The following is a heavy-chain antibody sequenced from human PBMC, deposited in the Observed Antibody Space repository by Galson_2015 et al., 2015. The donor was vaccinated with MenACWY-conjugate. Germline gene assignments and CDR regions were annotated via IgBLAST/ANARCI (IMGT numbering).Heavy chain of an antibody. D-gene: IGHD2-15*01. CDR2: ISSNGGST. CDR1: GFTFSSYA. Sequence: SLRLSCAASGFTFSSYAMHWVRQAPGKGLEYVSAISSNGGSTYYADSVKGRFTISRDNSKNTLYLQMSSLRAGDTAVYYCVKGYCSGGSCYHFDYWGQGTLVTVSS. CDR3: VKGYCSGGSCYHFDY. J-gene: IGHJ4*02. V-gene: IGHV3-64D*06.